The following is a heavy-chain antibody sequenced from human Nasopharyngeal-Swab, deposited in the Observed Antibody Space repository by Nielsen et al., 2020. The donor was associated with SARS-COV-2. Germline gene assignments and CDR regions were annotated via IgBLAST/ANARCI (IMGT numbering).Heavy chain of an antibody. D-gene: IGHD6-13*01. J-gene: IGHJ4*02. Sequence: GESLKISCAASGFTFSSYGMHWVRQAPGKGLEWVAVISYDGSNKYYADSVKGRFTISRDNSKNTLYLQMNSLRAKDTAVYYCARANSSSWSFDYWGQGTLVTVSS. V-gene: IGHV3-30*03. CDR2: ISYDGSNK. CDR1: GFTFSSYG. CDR3: ARANSSSWSFDY.